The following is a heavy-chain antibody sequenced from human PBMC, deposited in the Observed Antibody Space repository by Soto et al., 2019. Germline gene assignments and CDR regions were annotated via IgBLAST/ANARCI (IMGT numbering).Heavy chain of an antibody. Sequence: GGSLRLSCGASGFTFSGNGIHWVRQAPGKGLEWVAVIWYDGSNKHYADSVRGRFTISRDTSKNTLYLQMNSLRAEDTAVYYCARDLSGDSYIDYWGQGTLVTVSS. CDR2: IWYDGSNK. V-gene: IGHV3-33*01. CDR1: GFTFSGNG. D-gene: IGHD2-21*02. J-gene: IGHJ4*02. CDR3: ARDLSGDSYIDY.